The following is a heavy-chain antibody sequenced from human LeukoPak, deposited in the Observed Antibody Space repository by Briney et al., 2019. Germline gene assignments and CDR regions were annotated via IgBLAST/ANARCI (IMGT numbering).Heavy chain of an antibody. CDR2: ISSNGGST. CDR3: ARGFNGVAGRVDHWYYGMDV. Sequence: PGGSLRLSCAASGFTFSSYAMHWVRQAPGKGLEYVSAISSNGGSTYYANSGKGRFTISRDNSKNTLYLQMGSLRAEDMAVYYCARGFNGVAGRVDHWYYGMDVWGQGTTVTVSS. CDR1: GFTFSSYA. V-gene: IGHV3-64*01. J-gene: IGHJ6*02. D-gene: IGHD6-19*01.